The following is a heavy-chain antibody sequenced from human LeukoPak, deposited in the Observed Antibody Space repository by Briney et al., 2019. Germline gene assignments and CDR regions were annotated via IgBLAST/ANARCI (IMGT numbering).Heavy chain of an antibody. Sequence: GGSLRLSCAASGFTFSNAWMSWVRQAPGKGLEWVGRIKSITDGGTTDYAAPVKGRFTISREDSKNTLYLQMNSLKTEDTAVYYCTTVPVPSGGWGQGTLVTVSS. J-gene: IGHJ4*02. CDR3: TTVPVPSGG. D-gene: IGHD3-10*01. CDR1: GFTFSNAW. CDR2: IKSITDGGTT. V-gene: IGHV3-15*01.